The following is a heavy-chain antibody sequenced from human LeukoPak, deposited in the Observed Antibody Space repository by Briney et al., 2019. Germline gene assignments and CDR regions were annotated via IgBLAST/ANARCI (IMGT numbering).Heavy chain of an antibody. CDR3: ARDHHRRLYDSQARDTFDF. D-gene: IGHD3-22*01. Sequence: GGSLRLSCAASGFTFDDYGMSWVRQAPGKGLEWVSGINWNGGSTGCADSVKGRFTISRDNAKNSLYLQMNSLRAEDTAVYYCARDHHRRLYDSQARDTFDFWGQGTMVTVSS. CDR1: GFTFDDYG. V-gene: IGHV3-20*04. J-gene: IGHJ3*01. CDR2: INWNGGST.